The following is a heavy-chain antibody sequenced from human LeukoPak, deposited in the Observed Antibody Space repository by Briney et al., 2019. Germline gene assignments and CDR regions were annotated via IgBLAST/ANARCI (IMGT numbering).Heavy chain of an antibody. V-gene: IGHV1-2*02. D-gene: IGHD3-9*01. CDR3: ARGDYYDILTGRFFNYYMDV. Sequence: GASVKVSCKASGYTFTGYYMHWVRQAPGQGLEWMGWINPNSGGTNYAQKFQGRVTMTRDTSISTAYMELSRLRSDDTAVYYCARGDYYDILTGRFFNYYMDVWGKGTTVTVSS. CDR1: GYTFTGYY. CDR2: INPNSGGT. J-gene: IGHJ6*03.